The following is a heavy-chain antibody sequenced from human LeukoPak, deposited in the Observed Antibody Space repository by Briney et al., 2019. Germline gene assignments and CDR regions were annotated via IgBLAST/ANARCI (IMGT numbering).Heavy chain of an antibody. CDR3: VGSLWGYQFDY. J-gene: IGHJ4*02. Sequence: GGSLRLSCAASGFNVSRNYKSWVRQAPEKGLEWVSVIYNTGATYYAESVKGRFNISRDISKNVVCLQMNSLRTEDTAVYYCVGSLWGYQFDYWGQGPLVTVSS. CDR1: GFNVSRNY. D-gene: IGHD3-16*01. CDR2: IYNTGAT. V-gene: IGHV3-66*02.